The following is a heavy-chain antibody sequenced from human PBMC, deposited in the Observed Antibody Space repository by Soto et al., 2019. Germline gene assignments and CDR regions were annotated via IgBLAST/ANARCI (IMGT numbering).Heavy chain of an antibody. V-gene: IGHV3-23*01. CDR1: GFTFSSYA. CDR3: ARDSYVSGYDFWSGELDY. D-gene: IGHD3-3*01. Sequence: PGGALRLSSAASGFTFSSYAMSWVRQAPEKGLEWVSAISGSGCSTSYADSVKGRFTIARDNDKNTLYLQMNSLRAEDTAVYYCARDSYVSGYDFWSGELDYWGQGTLVTVSS. J-gene: IGHJ4*02. CDR2: ISGSGCST.